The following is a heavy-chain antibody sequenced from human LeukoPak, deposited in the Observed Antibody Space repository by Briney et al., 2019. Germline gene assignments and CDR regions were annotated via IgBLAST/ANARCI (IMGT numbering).Heavy chain of an antibody. CDR3: VRESRSDWYDGYFDY. Sequence: GGSLRLSCAASGFSFSSYEMNWVRQAPGKGLEWISYITSSGATKYSADSVKGRFTISRDNAKNSLYLQMTSLRVEDTAFYYCVRESRSDWYDGYFDYWGRGTLVTVSS. CDR1: GFSFSSYE. J-gene: IGHJ4*02. CDR2: ITSSGATK. V-gene: IGHV3-48*03. D-gene: IGHD6-19*01.